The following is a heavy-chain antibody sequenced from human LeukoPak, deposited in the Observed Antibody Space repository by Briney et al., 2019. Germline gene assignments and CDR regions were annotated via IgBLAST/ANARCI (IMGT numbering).Heavy chain of an antibody. D-gene: IGHD4-17*01. J-gene: IGHJ5*02. CDR1: GYTFTGYY. CDR3: ARALDYGNNWFDP. Sequence: ASVKVSCKASGYTFTGYYMHWVRQAPGQGLEWMGWINPNSGGTNYAQKFQGRVTMTRDTSISTAYMELSRLRSDDTAVYYCARALDYGNNWFDPWGQGTLVTVSS. V-gene: IGHV1-2*02. CDR2: INPNSGGT.